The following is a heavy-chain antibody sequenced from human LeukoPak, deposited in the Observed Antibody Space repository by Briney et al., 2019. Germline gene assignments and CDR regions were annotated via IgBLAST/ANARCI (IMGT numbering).Heavy chain of an antibody. D-gene: IGHD2-2*01. CDR2: IYYSGST. CDR1: GGSFSGYY. CDR3: ARPVVPAAITGNWYFDL. Sequence: PSETLSLTCAVYGGSFSGYYWGWIRQPPGKGLEWIGSIYYSGSTYYNPSLKSRVTISVDTSKNQFSLKLSSVTAADTAVYYCARPVVPAAITGNWYFDLWGRGTLVTVSS. V-gene: IGHV4-39*01. J-gene: IGHJ2*01.